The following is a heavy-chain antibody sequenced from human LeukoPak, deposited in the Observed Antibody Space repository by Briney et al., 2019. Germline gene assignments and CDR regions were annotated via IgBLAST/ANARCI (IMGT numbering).Heavy chain of an antibody. CDR3: AGNQVAGGGHSGNYDL. Sequence: GESLKISCKGSGYSFGNHWVAWVRQMPGKGLEWMGVIYPGDSDTRYSPSFQGQVTISAAKSINTAYLQWSSLKASDSAMYYCAGNQVAGGGHSGNYDLWGQGTLVTVSS. CDR2: IYPGDSDT. CDR1: GYSFGNHW. D-gene: IGHD3-10*01. V-gene: IGHV5-51*01. J-gene: IGHJ5*02.